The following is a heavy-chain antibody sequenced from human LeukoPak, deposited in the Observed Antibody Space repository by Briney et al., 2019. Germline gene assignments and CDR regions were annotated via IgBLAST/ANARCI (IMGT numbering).Heavy chain of an antibody. J-gene: IGHJ4*02. CDR1: GFTFSDYY. CDR2: ISNSGSTI. Sequence: GGSLRLSCAASGFTFSDYYMSWIRPAPGKGLEWVSYISNSGSTIYYADSVKGRFTISRDNAKNSLYLQMNSLRAEDTAMYYCARDTAGSNYDNWGQGTLVTVSS. CDR3: ARDTAGSNYDN. D-gene: IGHD4-11*01. V-gene: IGHV3-11*04.